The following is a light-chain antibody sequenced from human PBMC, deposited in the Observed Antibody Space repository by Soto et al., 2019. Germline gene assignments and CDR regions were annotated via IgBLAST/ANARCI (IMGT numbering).Light chain of an antibody. CDR2: DVS. V-gene: IGLV2-11*01. J-gene: IGLJ1*01. CDR1: STDVGGYNY. CDR3: CSYAARDTLYV. Sequence: QSVLAQPRPVSGAPGQSVTISCPGTSTDVGGYNYVSWYQQHPGKVPKLMLYDVSKRPSGVPDRFSGSKSGNTASLTISGLQAEDEADYYCCSYAARDTLYVFGSGTKVTV.